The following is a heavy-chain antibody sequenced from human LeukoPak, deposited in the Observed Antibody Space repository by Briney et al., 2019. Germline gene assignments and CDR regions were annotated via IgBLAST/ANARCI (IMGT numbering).Heavy chain of an antibody. Sequence: GGSLRLSCAASGFTFSSYSMNWVRQAPGKGLEWVSGISWNSGSIGYADSVKGRFTISRDNAKNSLYLQMNSLRAEDTAVYYCARTFGKVIIPYYFDYWGQGTLVTVSS. CDR1: GFTFSSYS. J-gene: IGHJ4*02. D-gene: IGHD3-3*01. CDR3: ARTFGKVIIPYYFDY. V-gene: IGHV3-9*01. CDR2: ISWNSGSI.